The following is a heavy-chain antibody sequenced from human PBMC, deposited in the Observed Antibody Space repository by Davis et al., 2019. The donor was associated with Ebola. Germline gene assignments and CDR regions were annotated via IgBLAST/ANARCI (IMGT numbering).Heavy chain of an antibody. Sequence: GESLRLSCAASGFTFSSYWMHWVRQAPGKGLVWVSRINSDGSSTSYADSVKGRFAISRDNAKNTLYLQMNSLRAEDTAVYYCAVTPKYWYYFDYWGQGTLVTVSS. J-gene: IGHJ4*02. CDR2: INSDGSST. D-gene: IGHD4-23*01. CDR3: AVTPKYWYYFDY. CDR1: GFTFSSYW. V-gene: IGHV3-74*01.